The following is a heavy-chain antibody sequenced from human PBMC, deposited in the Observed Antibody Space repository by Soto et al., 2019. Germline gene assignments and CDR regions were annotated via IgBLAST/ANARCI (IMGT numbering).Heavy chain of an antibody. CDR2: IIPIFGTA. J-gene: IGHJ4*02. V-gene: IGHV1-69*06. D-gene: IGHD3-10*01. CDR3: ARVESWYYGSGSYYNPEITNYYFDY. Sequence: QVQLVQSGAEVKKPGSSVKVSCKASGGTFSSYAISWVRQAPGQGLEWMGGIIPIFGTANYAQKFQGRVTITADKSTSTAYMELSSLRSEDTAVYYCARVESWYYGSGSYYNPEITNYYFDYWGQGTLVTVSS. CDR1: GGTFSSYA.